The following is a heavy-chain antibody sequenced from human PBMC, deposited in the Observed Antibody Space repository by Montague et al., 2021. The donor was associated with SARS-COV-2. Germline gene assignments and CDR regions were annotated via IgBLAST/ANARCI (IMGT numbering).Heavy chain of an antibody. CDR2: INYSATT. Sequence: SETLSLTCTVSGDSMSGYYWSWIRQSPGKGLEWIGYINYSATTNYNPSLKSRVTMSIDTSKNQFSLSLSSVTAADSAVYYCARLRRGTYYVSFDPWGQGALVSVSS. D-gene: IGHD1-26*01. CDR1: GDSMSGYY. CDR3: ARLRRGTYYVSFDP. J-gene: IGHJ5*02. V-gene: IGHV4-59*12.